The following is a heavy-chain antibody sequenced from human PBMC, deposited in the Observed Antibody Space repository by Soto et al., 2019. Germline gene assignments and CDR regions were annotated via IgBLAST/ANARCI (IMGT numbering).Heavy chain of an antibody. Sequence: QVQLVESGGGVVQPGRSLRLSCAASGFTFSSYGMHWVRQAPGKGLEWVAVISYDGSNKYYADSVKGRFTISRDNSKNTLYLQMNSLRAGDTGVYYCAKEEVGILDYYDSSGYYPPFDYWGQGTLVAVSS. V-gene: IGHV3-30*18. J-gene: IGHJ4*02. CDR2: ISYDGSNK. CDR3: AKEEVGILDYYDSSGYYPPFDY. CDR1: GFTFSSYG. D-gene: IGHD3-22*01.